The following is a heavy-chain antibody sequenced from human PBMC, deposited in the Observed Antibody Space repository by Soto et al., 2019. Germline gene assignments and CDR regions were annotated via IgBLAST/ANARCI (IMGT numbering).Heavy chain of an antibody. CDR2: SNAGNGNT. J-gene: IGHJ4*02. D-gene: IGHD2-21*02. V-gene: IGHV1-3*05. Sequence: QVQLVQSGAEEKKPGASVKVSCKASGYTFTSYAMHWVRQAPGQRLEWMGWSNAGNGNTKYSQKFQGRVTITRDTSESTAYMELSSLRSEDTAVYYCARSIVVVTALDYWGQGTLVTVSS. CDR1: GYTFTSYA. CDR3: ARSIVVVTALDY.